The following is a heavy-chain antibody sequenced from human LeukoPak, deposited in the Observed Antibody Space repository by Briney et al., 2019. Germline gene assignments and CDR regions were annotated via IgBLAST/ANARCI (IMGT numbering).Heavy chain of an antibody. CDR1: GFTFSSFW. CDR2: ITSDGRGT. Sequence: GGSLRLSCAASGFTFSSFWVNWVRQAPGKGLVWVSRITSDGRGTTYADSVKGRFTISRDNAKNTLYLQMNSLRAEDTAVYYCARDIDYWGQGTLVTVSS. CDR3: ARDIDY. V-gene: IGHV3-74*01. J-gene: IGHJ4*02.